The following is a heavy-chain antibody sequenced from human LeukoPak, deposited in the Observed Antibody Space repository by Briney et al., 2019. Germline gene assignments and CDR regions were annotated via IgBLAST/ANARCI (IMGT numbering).Heavy chain of an antibody. CDR1: GYTFTSYD. CDR2: MNPNSGNT. V-gene: IGHV1-8*01. Sequence: ASVKVSCKASGYTFTSYDINWVRQATGQGLEWMGWMNPNSGNTGYAQKFQGRVTMTTDTSTSTAYMELRSLRSDDTAVYYCARDERYYYDSSGPGAVDYWGQGTLVTVSS. J-gene: IGHJ4*02. CDR3: ARDERYYYDSSGPGAVDY. D-gene: IGHD3-22*01.